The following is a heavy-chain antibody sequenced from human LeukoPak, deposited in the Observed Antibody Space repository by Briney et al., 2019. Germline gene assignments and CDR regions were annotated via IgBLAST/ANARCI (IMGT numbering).Heavy chain of an antibody. V-gene: IGHV4-31*03. D-gene: IGHD3-3*01. CDR3: ARAIVTPSGYVWYFDL. CDR1: GGSISSGGYW. CDR2: IYYTGST. Sequence: KPSQTLSLSCTVSGGSISSGGYWWSWIRQYSGKGLERIGYIYYTGSTYYNPSLKSRVTMSVDTSQNHFSLKLNSVTAADTAVYYCARAIVTPSGYVWYFDLWGRGTLVTVSS. J-gene: IGHJ2*01.